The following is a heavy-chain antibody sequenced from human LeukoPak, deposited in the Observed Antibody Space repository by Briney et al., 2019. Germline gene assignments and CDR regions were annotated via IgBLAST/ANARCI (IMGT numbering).Heavy chain of an antibody. CDR2: ITAYNGNT. D-gene: IGHD3-10*01. CDR1: GYTFTSYG. V-gene: IGHV1-18*01. J-gene: IGHJ5*02. Sequence: ASVKVSCKASGYTFTSYGISWVRQAPGQGLEWMGWITAYNGNTNYAQKLQGRVTMTTDTSTSTAYMELRSLRSDDTAVYYCARASATAYYYGSGILLNWFDPWGQGTLVAVSS. CDR3: ARASATAYYYGSGILLNWFDP.